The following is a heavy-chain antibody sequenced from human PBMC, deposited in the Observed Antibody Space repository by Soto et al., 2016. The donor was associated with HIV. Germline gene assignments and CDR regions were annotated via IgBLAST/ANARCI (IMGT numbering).Heavy chain of an antibody. Sequence: EVQLLESGGGLVQPGGSLRLSCAASGFTFSSYAMNWVRQAPGQGLEWVSAISASGGSTHYADSVKGRFTISRDNFKNTLYLQMNSLRAEDTAVYYCVKWGYCRAGTCSKASPFDYWGRGTLVTVSS. CDR3: VKWGYCRAGTCSKASPFDY. J-gene: IGHJ4*02. CDR1: GFTFSSYA. CDR2: ISASGGST. V-gene: IGHV3-23*01. D-gene: IGHD2-15*01.